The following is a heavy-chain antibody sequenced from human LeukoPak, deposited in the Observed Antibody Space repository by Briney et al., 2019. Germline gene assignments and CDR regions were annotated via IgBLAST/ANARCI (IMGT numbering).Heavy chain of an antibody. CDR1: GYTFTSYA. V-gene: IGHV7-4-1*02. J-gene: IGHJ4*02. CDR2: INTNTGNP. Sequence: ASVKVSCKASGYTFTSYAMNWVRQAPGQGLEWMRWINTNTGNPTYAQGFTGRFVFSLDTSVSTAYLQISSLKAEDTAVYYCAREPWYYYDSSGSRYFDYWGQGTLVTVSS. CDR3: AREPWYYYDSSGSRYFDY. D-gene: IGHD3-22*01.